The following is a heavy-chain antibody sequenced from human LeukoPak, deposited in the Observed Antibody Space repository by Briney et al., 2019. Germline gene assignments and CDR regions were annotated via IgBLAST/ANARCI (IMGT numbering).Heavy chain of an antibody. CDR2: ISHSGST. V-gene: IGHV4-34*01. D-gene: IGHD5-12*01. CDR3: ARAIYSATWTDAFDV. CDR1: GGSISSYY. Sequence: PSETLSLTCTVSGGSISSYYWSWIRQPPGKGLEWIGEISHSGSTNYNPSLKSRVTVSVDSSKKQFSLKLSSLTAADMAVYYCARAIYSATWTDAFDVWGQGTMVTVSS. J-gene: IGHJ3*01.